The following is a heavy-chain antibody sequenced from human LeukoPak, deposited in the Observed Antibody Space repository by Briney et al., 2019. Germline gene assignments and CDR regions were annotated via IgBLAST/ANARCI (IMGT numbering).Heavy chain of an antibody. Sequence: GGSLRLSCAASGFTFSNYGMNWVRQAPGKGLEWVSVISGSGGWTYHADSVKGRFTISRDNSKNTLYLQMNSLRAEDTAVYYCAKGALGTLVTTYDLDYWGRGTLVTVSS. V-gene: IGHV3-23*01. CDR1: GFTFSNYG. CDR2: ISGSGGWT. J-gene: IGHJ4*02. CDR3: AKGALGTLVTTYDLDY. D-gene: IGHD4-17*01.